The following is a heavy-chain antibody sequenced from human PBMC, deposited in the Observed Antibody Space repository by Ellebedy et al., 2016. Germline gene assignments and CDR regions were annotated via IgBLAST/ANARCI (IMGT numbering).Heavy chain of an antibody. CDR3: ARVDPYDALDI. Sequence: GESLKISXAASGFSFSSYGMHWVRQAPGKGLEWVALIWYDGSKRYYADSVKGRFAISRDDSQNTLYLQMNYLRAEDTAVYYCARVDPYDALDIWGQGTMVTVSS. CDR1: GFSFSSYG. CDR2: IWYDGSKR. V-gene: IGHV3-33*01. J-gene: IGHJ3*02.